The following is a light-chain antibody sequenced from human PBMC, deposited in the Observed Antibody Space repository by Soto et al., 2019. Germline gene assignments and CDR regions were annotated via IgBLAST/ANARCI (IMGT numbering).Light chain of an antibody. CDR1: QSIGTW. Sequence: VGYRVTITCRASQSIGTWLAWFQHKPGKAPKFLIYKASSLESGVPSRFSGSGSGTEFTLTISSLQPDDFATYYCQQYSNYWTFGQGTKVDIK. V-gene: IGKV1-5*03. CDR2: KAS. CDR3: QQYSNYWT. J-gene: IGKJ1*01.